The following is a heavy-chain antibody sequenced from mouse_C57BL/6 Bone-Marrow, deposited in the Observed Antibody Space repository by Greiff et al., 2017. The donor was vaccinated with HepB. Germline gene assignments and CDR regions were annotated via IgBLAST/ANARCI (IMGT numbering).Heavy chain of an antibody. V-gene: IGHV5-4*01. J-gene: IGHJ4*01. CDR3: ARDGPGAMDY. Sequence: EVMLVESGGGLVKPGGSLKLSCAASGFTFSSYAMSWVRQTPEKRLGWVATISDGGSYTYYPDNVKGRFTISRDNAKNNLYLQMSHLKSEDTAMYYCARDGPGAMDYWGQGTAVTVSS. CDR1: GFTFSSYA. CDR2: ISDGGSYT.